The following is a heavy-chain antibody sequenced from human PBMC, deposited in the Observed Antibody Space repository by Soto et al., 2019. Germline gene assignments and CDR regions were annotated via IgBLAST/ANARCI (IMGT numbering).Heavy chain of an antibody. J-gene: IGHJ3*01. V-gene: IGHV1-69*06. CDR2: IIPIFGKA. CDR3: ARDRDYDFWSGYPDAFDL. CDR1: GGTFSSYA. D-gene: IGHD3-3*01. Sequence: QVQLVQSGAEVKKPGSSVKVSCKASGGTFSSYAISWVRQAPGQGLEWMGGIIPIFGKANYAQKFQGRVTIIADKSARTDYMELRSLRSEDTAVEYCARDRDYDFWSGYPDAFDLWGQGTMVTVSS.